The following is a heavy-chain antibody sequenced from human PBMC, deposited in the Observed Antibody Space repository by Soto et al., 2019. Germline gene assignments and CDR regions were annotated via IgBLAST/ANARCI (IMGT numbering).Heavy chain of an antibody. V-gene: IGHV3-30-3*01. CDR1: GFPLSHYA. J-gene: IGHJ4*02. CDR3: ARVITFDE. CDR2: ISYDGSNK. Sequence: CLRISCAASGFPLSHYAIPWVRQAPGKGLEWVAVISYDGSNKSYADSVKGRFTISRDNSKNTLYLQMNSLRAEDTAVYYWARVITFDEWGQGTVVTVSS.